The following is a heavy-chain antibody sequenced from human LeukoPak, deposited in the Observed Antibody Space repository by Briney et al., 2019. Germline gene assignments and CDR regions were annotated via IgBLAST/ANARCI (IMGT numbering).Heavy chain of an antibody. D-gene: IGHD3-3*01. CDR1: GGSISSYY. V-gene: IGHV4-59*12. CDR2: IYYSGST. J-gene: IGHJ4*02. CDR3: ARERRLRFLEWLPSGFDY. Sequence: KPSETLSLTCTVSGGSISSYYWGWIRQPPGKGLEWIGYIYYSGSTNYNPSLKSRVTISVDTTKNQFSLKLSSVTAADTAVYYCARERRLRFLEWLPSGFDYWGQGTLVTVSS.